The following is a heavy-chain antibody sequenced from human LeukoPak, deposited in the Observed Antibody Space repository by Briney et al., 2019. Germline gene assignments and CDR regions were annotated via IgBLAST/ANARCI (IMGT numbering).Heavy chain of an antibody. D-gene: IGHD4-23*01. V-gene: IGHV4-59*01. CDR2: IYYSGST. CDR3: ARAKRYGGNDY. Sequence: SETLSLTCTVSGGSLSSYYWSWIRQPPGKGLEWIGYIYYSGSTNYNPSLKSRVTISVDTSKNQFSLKLSSVTAADTAVYYCARAKRYGGNDYWGQGTLVTVSS. J-gene: IGHJ4*02. CDR1: GGSLSSYY.